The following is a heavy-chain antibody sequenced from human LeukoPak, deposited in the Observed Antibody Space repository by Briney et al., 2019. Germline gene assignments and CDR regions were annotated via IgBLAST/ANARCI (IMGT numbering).Heavy chain of an antibody. D-gene: IGHD3-10*01. CDR1: GYTFTSYG. CDR2: ISAYNGNT. J-gene: IGHJ4*02. Sequence: GASVKVSCKASGYTFTSYGISWVRQAPGHGLEWMGWISAYNGNTNYAQKLQGRVTMTTDTSTSTAYMELRSLRSDDTAVYYCARDGPRITMVRGVIYWGQGTLVTVSS. V-gene: IGHV1-18*01. CDR3: ARDGPRITMVRGVIY.